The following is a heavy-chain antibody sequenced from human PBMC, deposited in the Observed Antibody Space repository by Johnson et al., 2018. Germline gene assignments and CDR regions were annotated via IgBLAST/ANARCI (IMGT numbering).Heavy chain of an antibody. J-gene: IGHJ6*02. CDR3: ARIRTASYYYYGMDV. Sequence: QVQLQESGPGLVKPSEPLSLTCNVSGDSITNYYWTWIRQPPGKGLQWIGYVHYSGISNYNPSLKSRVTISVDTSKNQFSLQLNSVTPADTAVYFWARIRTASYYYYGMDVWGQGTPVTVS. CDR1: GDSITNYY. CDR2: VHYSGIS. V-gene: IGHV4-59*12. D-gene: IGHD5-18*01.